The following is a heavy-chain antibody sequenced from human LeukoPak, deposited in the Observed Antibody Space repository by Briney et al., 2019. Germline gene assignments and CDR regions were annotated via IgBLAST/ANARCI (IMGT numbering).Heavy chain of an antibody. CDR1: EFTFSHHA. CDR3: ARDRKAVTGAFDY. V-gene: IGHV3-30*04. J-gene: IGHJ4*02. CDR2: ISYDGSNK. D-gene: IGHD6-19*01. Sequence: GGSLRLSCAASEFTFSHHAMHWVRQVPGKGLEWVAVISYDGSNKYHADSVKGRFIISRDNSKNTLYLQMNSLRADDTAVYYCARDRKAVTGAFDYWGQGTLVTVSS.